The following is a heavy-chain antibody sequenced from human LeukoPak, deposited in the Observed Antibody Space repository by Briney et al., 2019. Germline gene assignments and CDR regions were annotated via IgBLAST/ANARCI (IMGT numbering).Heavy chain of an antibody. V-gene: IGHV1-2*02. CDR3: ARALKGYCSSTSCYKTYYYGMDV. Sequence: ASVKVSCKASGYTFTGYYMHWVRQAPGQGLERMGWINPNSGGTNYAQKFQGRVTMTRDTSISTAYMELSRLRSDDTAVYYCARALKGYCSSTSCYKTYYYGMDVWGQGTTVTVSS. CDR1: GYTFTGYY. CDR2: INPNSGGT. J-gene: IGHJ6*02. D-gene: IGHD2-2*02.